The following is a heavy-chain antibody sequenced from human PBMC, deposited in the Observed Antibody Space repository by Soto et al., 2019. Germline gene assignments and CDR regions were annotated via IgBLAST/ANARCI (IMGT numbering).Heavy chain of an antibody. V-gene: IGHV4-30-4*01. CDR2: IYYSGST. CDR1: GASISSGDYY. D-gene: IGHD3-22*01. J-gene: IGHJ4*02. CDR3: ARASYDSSTYYLDY. Sequence: QVQLQESGPGLVKPSQTLSLTCTVSGASISSGDYYWTWIRQPPGKGLEWIGSIYYSGSTYYNPSLQSRVTISVDTSNNQCSLKLSSVTAADTAVYYCARASYDSSTYYLDYWGQGTLVTVSS.